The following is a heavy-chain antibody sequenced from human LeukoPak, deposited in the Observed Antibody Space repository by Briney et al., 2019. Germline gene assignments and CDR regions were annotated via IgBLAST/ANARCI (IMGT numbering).Heavy chain of an antibody. CDR1: GFTFSDYS. CDR3: ARDENWGSGYRYHGMDV. D-gene: IGHD3-16*01. J-gene: IGHJ6*02. V-gene: IGHV3-48*02. CDR2: ISRGHTTM. Sequence: PGGSLRLPCAASGFTFSDYSMNWVRQAPGKGLEWVSYISRGHTTMYYGDSVKGRFTISRDNAKNSVYLQMNSLRDEDTATYYCARDENWGSGYRYHGMDVWGQGTTVSVSS.